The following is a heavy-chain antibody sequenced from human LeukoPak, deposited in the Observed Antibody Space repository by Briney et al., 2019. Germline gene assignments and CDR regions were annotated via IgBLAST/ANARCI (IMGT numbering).Heavy chain of an antibody. J-gene: IGHJ3*02. CDR2: ISYDGSNK. CDR1: GFTFSSYG. V-gene: IGHV3-30*18. Sequence: PGRSLRLSCAASGFTFSSYGMHWVRQAPGKGLEWVAVISYDGSNKYYADSVKGRFTISRDNSKNTLYLQMNSLRAEDTAVYYCAKDGTEWELYPGPDAFDIWGQGTMVTVSS. D-gene: IGHD1-26*01. CDR3: AKDGTEWELYPGPDAFDI.